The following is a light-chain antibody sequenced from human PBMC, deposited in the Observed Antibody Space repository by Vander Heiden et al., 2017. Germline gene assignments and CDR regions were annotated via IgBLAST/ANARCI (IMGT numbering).Light chain of an antibody. Sequence: EIVLTQSPATLSLSPGERATLSCRASQSVSSYLAWYQQKPGQAPRLLIYDASNRATGIQARFSGSGSGTDFTLTISSLEPEDFEVYYCQQRSNWTFGQGTKVEIK. J-gene: IGKJ1*01. CDR3: QQRSNWT. V-gene: IGKV3-11*01. CDR1: QSVSSY. CDR2: DAS.